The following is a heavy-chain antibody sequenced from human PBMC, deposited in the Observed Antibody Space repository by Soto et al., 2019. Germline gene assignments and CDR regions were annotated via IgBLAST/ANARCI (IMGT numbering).Heavy chain of an antibody. CDR2: ISSTTNYI. Sequence: PGGSLRLSCAASGFTFTRYSMNWVRQAPGKGLEWVSSISSTTNYIYYGDSMKGRFTISRDNAKNSLYLEMNSLRAEDAAVYYCARESEDLTSNFDYWGQGTLVTVSS. CDR3: ARESEDLTSNFDY. J-gene: IGHJ4*02. CDR1: GFTFTRYS. V-gene: IGHV3-21*06.